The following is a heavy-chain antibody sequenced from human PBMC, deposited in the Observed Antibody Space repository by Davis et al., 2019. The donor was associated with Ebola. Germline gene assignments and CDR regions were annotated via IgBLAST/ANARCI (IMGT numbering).Heavy chain of an antibody. CDR1: GFTFSSYS. CDR3: ARDGLDFDY. D-gene: IGHD3-16*01. V-gene: IGHV3-21*01. CDR2: ISSSSSYI. Sequence: GESLKISCAASGFTFSSYSMNWVRQAPGKGLEWVSSISSSSSYIYYADSVKGRFTISRDNAKNSLYLQMNSLRAEDTAVYYCARDGLDFDYWGQGTLVTVSS. J-gene: IGHJ4*02.